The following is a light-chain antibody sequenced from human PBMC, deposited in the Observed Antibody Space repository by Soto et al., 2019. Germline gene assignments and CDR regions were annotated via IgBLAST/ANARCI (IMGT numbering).Light chain of an antibody. CDR3: ATWDDSLSGWV. V-gene: IGLV1-44*01. J-gene: IGLJ3*02. CDR2: CNN. CDR1: SSHIGSNT. Sequence: QSVLTHPPSASGTPGQRITISCPGSSSHIGSNTVNWYQQRPGAPPKLLMFCNNQRPSAVPVRFSGAKSGTSAALASSGGQYEDDADYYCATWDDSLSGWVFGGGTKVTVL.